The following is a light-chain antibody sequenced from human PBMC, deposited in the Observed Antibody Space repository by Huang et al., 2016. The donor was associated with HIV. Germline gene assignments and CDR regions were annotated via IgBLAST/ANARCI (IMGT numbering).Light chain of an antibody. CDR2: GSS. CDR3: HQYNNWLLS. V-gene: IGKV3-15*01. Sequence: EIVMTQSPATLSVSPGQRVTLSCRANRSVSTNLAWYHQRHGQAPRLLIYGSSTRAPGIPARFSGSGSGTDFSLTISSLQPEDFALYYCHQYNNWLLSFGGGTRV. J-gene: IGKJ4*01. CDR1: RSVSTN.